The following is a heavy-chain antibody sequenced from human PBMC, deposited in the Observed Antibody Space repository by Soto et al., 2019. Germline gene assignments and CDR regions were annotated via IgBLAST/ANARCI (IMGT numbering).Heavy chain of an antibody. CDR1: GGSISSGDYY. D-gene: IGHD3-3*01. V-gene: IGHV4-30-4*01. Sequence: SETLSLTCTVSGGSISSGDYYWSLIRQPPGKDLEWIGYIYYSGSTYYNPSLKRRVTISVDTSKNQFSLKLSSVTAADTAVYYCARDRFTIFGVVITHYFDYWGQGTLVTVSS. J-gene: IGHJ4*02. CDR2: IYYSGST. CDR3: ARDRFTIFGVVITHYFDY.